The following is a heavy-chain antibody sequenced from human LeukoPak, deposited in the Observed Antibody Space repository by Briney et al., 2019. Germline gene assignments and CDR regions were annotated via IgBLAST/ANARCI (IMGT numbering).Heavy chain of an antibody. Sequence: ASAKVSCKASGYTFTSYGISWVRQAPGQGLEWMGWISAYNGNTNYAQKLQGRVTMTTDTSTSTAYMELRSLRSDDTAVYYCARDEDYYGSGSYYGNWFDPWGQGTLVTVSS. D-gene: IGHD3-10*01. CDR1: GYTFTSYG. J-gene: IGHJ5*02. CDR2: ISAYNGNT. CDR3: ARDEDYYGSGSYYGNWFDP. V-gene: IGHV1-18*01.